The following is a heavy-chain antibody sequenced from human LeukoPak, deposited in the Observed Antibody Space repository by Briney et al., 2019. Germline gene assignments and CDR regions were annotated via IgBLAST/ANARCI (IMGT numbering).Heavy chain of an antibody. CDR2: INHSRST. CDR1: GGSFSGYY. V-gene: IGHV4-34*01. CDR3: ARVRSGKTHGFDAFDI. J-gene: IGHJ3*02. D-gene: IGHD3-10*01. Sequence: SETLSLTCAVYGGSFSGYYWSWIRQPPGEGLEWIGEINHSRSTNRNPSLMNRVTISVDTSKNQFSLKLSSVTAADMAVYYCARVRSGKTHGFDAFDIWGLGTKVTVSS.